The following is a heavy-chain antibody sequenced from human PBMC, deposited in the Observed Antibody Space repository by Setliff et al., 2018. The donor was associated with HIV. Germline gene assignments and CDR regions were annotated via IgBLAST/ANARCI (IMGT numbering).Heavy chain of an antibody. V-gene: IGHV4-34*01. CDR3: ARGATLLPGYSDRWEYFYMDV. CDR1: GGSIWNYY. D-gene: IGHD5-12*01. J-gene: IGHJ6*03. Sequence: SETLSLTCTVSGGSIWNYYWSWIRQPPGKGLEWIGEINHSGSTHYNPPLKSRATISVDTSKNQFSLRLNSVTAADTAVYYCARGATLLPGYSDRWEYFYMDVWGKGTTVTVS. CDR2: INHSGST.